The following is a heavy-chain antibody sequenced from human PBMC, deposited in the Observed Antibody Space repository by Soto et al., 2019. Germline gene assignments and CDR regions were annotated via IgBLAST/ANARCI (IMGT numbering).Heavy chain of an antibody. V-gene: IGHV1-18*04. CDR3: ARGPRYCSSSTCFAGVNWFDP. CDR2: ISGFNGNT. CDR1: GYIFTSFG. Sequence: ASVKVSCKASGYIFTSFGISWVRQAPGQGLEWMGWISGFNGNTKYAQKVQGRVTMTTDTSANTAYMELRSLTSDDTAVYYCARGPRYCSSSTCFAGVNWFDPWGQVTPVTVSS. D-gene: IGHD2-2*01. J-gene: IGHJ5*02.